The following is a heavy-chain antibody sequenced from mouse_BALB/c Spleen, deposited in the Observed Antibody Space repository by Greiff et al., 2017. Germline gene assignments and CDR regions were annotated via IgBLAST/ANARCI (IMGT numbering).Heavy chain of an antibody. V-gene: IGHV4-2*02. Sequence: DVQLVESGGGLVQPGGSLNLSCAASGFDFSRYWMSWARQAPGKGQEWIGEINPGSSTINYTPSLKDKFIISRDNAKNTLYLQMSKVRSEDTALYYCARLGGNYDAMDYWGQGTSVTVSS. CDR2: INPGSSTI. D-gene: IGHD2-1*01. J-gene: IGHJ4*01. CDR1: GFDFSRYW. CDR3: ARLGGNYDAMDY.